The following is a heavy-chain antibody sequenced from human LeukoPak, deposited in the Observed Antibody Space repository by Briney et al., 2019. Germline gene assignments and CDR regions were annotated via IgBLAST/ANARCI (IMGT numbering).Heavy chain of an antibody. Sequence: GESLKISCKGSGYSFTSYWIGWVRQMPGKGLEWMGIIYPGDSDTGYSPSFQGQVTISADKSISTAYLQWSSLKASDTAMYYCARLSTYCDFWSGSPDAFDIWGQGTMVTVSS. CDR1: GYSFTSYW. CDR2: IYPGDSDT. J-gene: IGHJ3*02. V-gene: IGHV5-51*01. D-gene: IGHD3-3*01. CDR3: ARLSTYCDFWSGSPDAFDI.